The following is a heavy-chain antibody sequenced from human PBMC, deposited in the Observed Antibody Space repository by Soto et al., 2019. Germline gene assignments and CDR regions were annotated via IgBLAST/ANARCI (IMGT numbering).Heavy chain of an antibody. V-gene: IGHV3-30-3*01. CDR1: GFTFSSYA. CDR2: ISYDGSNK. CDR3: AMTTQGYGLVY. D-gene: IGHD4-17*01. Sequence: GGSLRLSCAASGFTFSSYAMHWVRQAPGKGLEWVAVISYDGSNKYYADSVKGRFTISRDNSKNTLYLQMNSLRAEDTAVYYCAMTTQGYGLVYWGQGTLVTVSS. J-gene: IGHJ4*02.